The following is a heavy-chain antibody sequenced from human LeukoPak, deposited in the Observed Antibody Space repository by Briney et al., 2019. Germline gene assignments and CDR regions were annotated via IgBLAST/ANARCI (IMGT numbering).Heavy chain of an antibody. CDR3: ASELIWYYYYYMDV. V-gene: IGHV3-7*01. CDR1: GFTFSSYW. J-gene: IGHJ6*03. D-gene: IGHD2-15*01. Sequence: GGSLRLSCAASGFTFSSYWMSWVRQAPGKGLEWMANIKQDGSEKYYVDSVKGRFTISRDNAKNSLYLQMNSLRAEDTAVYYCASELIWYYYYYMDVWGKGTTVTVSS. CDR2: IKQDGSEK.